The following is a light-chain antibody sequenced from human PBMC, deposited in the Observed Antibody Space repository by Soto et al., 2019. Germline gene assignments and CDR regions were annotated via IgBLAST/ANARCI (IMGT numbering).Light chain of an antibody. J-gene: IGKJ4*01. CDR1: QSVSSY. V-gene: IGKV3-11*01. CDR3: QQRSNWHRLT. Sequence: MALTHSPATLSFSHGQRRTLSCRASQSVSSYLVWYQQKPGQATRLLIYDASNRATGIPARFSGSGSGTDFTLTISSLEPEDFAVYYCQQRSNWHRLTFGGGTKVDIK. CDR2: DAS.